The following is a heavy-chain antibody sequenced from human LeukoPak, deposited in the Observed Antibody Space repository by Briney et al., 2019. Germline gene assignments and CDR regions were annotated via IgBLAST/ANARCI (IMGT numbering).Heavy chain of an antibody. J-gene: IGHJ6*02. D-gene: IGHD3-22*01. CDR3: ARDDSYYDSSGSHL. Sequence: SETLSLTCTVSGGSISSSSYYWGWIRQPPGKGLEWIGSIYYSGSTYYNPSLKSRVTISVDTSKNQFSLKLSSVTAADTAVYYCARDDSYYDSSGSHLWGQGTTVTVSS. CDR1: GGSISSSSYY. CDR2: IYYSGST. V-gene: IGHV4-39*07.